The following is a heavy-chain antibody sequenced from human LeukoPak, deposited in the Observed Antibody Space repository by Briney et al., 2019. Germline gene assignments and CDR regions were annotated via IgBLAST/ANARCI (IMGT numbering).Heavy chain of an antibody. J-gene: IGHJ4*02. D-gene: IGHD1-26*01. Sequence: KPGGSLRLSCAASGFTFSDYYTSWIRQAPGKGLEWVSYISGTSTYTNYADSVKGRFTISRDNAKNSLYLQMNSLRAEDTALYYCGRVLSVSYRAIDYWGQGTLVTVSS. CDR2: ISGTSTYT. V-gene: IGHV3-11*06. CDR3: GRVLSVSYRAIDY. CDR1: GFTFSDYY.